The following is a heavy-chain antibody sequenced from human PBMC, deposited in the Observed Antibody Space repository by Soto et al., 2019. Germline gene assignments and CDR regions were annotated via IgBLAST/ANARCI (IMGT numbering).Heavy chain of an antibody. V-gene: IGHV1-2*02. Sequence: GASVKVSCKASGYTFTGYYMHWVRQAPGQGLEWMGWINPNSGGTNYAQKFQGRFTISRDNSRNMLYLQMNSLRAEDTAVYYCAKVRRDFAWLSELNYFHYWGQGTPVTVSS. D-gene: IGHD3-9*01. CDR2: INPNSGGT. CDR1: GYTFTGYY. CDR3: AKVRRDFAWLSELNYFHY. J-gene: IGHJ4*02.